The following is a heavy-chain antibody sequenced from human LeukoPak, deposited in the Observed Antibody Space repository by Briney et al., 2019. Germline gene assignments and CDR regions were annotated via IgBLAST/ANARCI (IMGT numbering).Heavy chain of an antibody. CDR3: ARNLGDYYDSSGYPAAGYYFDY. J-gene: IGHJ4*02. Sequence: GGSLRLSCAASGFTFSSYAMSWVRQAPGKGLEWVSVIYSGGSTYYADSVKGRFTISRHNSKNTLYLQMNSLRAEDTAVYYCARNLGDYYDSSGYPAAGYYFDYWGQGTLVTVSS. CDR2: IYSGGST. CDR1: GFTFSSYA. D-gene: IGHD3-22*01. V-gene: IGHV3-53*04.